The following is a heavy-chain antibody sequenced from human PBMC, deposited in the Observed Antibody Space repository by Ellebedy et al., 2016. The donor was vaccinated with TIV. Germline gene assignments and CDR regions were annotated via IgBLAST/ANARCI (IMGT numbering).Heavy chain of an antibody. CDR1: GYTFTGYY. V-gene: IGHV1-2*04. CDR3: ARGGIGSSGYYNY. J-gene: IGHJ4*02. D-gene: IGHD3-22*01. Sequence: AASVKVSCKASGYTFTGYYMHWVRQAPGQGLEWMGWINPNSGGTNYAQKFQGWVTMTRDTSISTAYMELSRLRSDDTAVYYCARGGIGSSGYYNYWGQGTLVTVSS. CDR2: INPNSGGT.